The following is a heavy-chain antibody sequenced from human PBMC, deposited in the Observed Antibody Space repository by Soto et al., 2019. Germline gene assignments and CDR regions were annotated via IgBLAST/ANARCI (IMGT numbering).Heavy chain of an antibody. J-gene: IGHJ4*02. CDR3: ARDRSTMVRGFDY. V-gene: IGHV4-31*03. Sequence: SETLSLTCTVSGGSISSGGYYWSWIRQHPGKGLEWIGYIYYSGSTYYNPSLKSRVTISVDTSKNQFSLKLSSVTAADTAVYYCARDRSTMVRGFDYWGQGTLVTVSS. D-gene: IGHD3-10*01. CDR1: GGSISSGGYY. CDR2: IYYSGST.